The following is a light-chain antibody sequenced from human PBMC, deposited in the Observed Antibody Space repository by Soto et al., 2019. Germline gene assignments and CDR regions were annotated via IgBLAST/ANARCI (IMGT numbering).Light chain of an antibody. Sequence: QSALTQPPSVSGSPGQSVAISCTGTISDVGSYNRVAWYQQPPGTAPKLMISEVNNRPSGVPDRFSGSKSGNTASLTISGLQAEDEADYYCSSYTSSNTYVFGTGTKLTVL. J-gene: IGLJ1*01. CDR2: EVN. CDR3: SSYTSSNTYV. CDR1: ISDVGSYNR. V-gene: IGLV2-18*02.